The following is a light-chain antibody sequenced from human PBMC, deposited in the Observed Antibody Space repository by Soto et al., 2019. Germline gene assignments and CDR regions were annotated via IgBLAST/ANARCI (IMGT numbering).Light chain of an antibody. J-gene: IGKJ1*01. V-gene: IGKV3-15*01. CDR2: GAS. Sequence: EIVMTQSPATLSVSPGERATLSCRASQSVSSNLAWDQQKPGQAPRLLISGASTRATGFPARFSGSGSGTEFTLTISSLQSEDFAVYYCQQYNNWPRTFGQGTKVDIK. CDR3: QQYNNWPRT. CDR1: QSVSSN.